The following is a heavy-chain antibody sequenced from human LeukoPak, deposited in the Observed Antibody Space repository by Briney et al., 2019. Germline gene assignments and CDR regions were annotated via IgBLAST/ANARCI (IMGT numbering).Heavy chain of an antibody. CDR3: ASVVVPAAYYYYGMDV. V-gene: IGHV1-46*01. Sequence: ASVKVSCKASGYTFTSYYMHWVRQAPGQGLEWMGIINPSGGSTSYAQKFQGRVTMTRDTSTSTVYMELSSLRSEDTAEYYCASVVVPAAYYYYGMDVWGQGTTVTVSS. CDR2: INPSGGST. J-gene: IGHJ6*02. D-gene: IGHD2-2*01. CDR1: GYTFTSYY.